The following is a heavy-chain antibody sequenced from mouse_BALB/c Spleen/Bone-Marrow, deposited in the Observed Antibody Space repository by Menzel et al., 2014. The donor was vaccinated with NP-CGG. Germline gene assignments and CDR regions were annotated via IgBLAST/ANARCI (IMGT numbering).Heavy chain of an antibody. V-gene: IGHV1-7*01. Sequence: SGAELAKPGASVKMSCKASGYTFTSYWMHWVKPRPGQGLEWIGYINPSTGYTEYNQKFKDKATLTADKSSSTAYMQLSSLTSEDSAVYYCARYPYYDYDGFAYWGQGTLVTVSA. J-gene: IGHJ3*01. CDR3: ARYPYYDYDGFAY. CDR1: GYTFTSYW. D-gene: IGHD2-4*01. CDR2: INPSTGYT.